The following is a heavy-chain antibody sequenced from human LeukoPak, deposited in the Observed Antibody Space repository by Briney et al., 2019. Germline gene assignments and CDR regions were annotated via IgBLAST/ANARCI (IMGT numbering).Heavy chain of an antibody. CDR2: IKEDGSEK. J-gene: IGHJ3*02. D-gene: IGHD6-13*01. V-gene: IGHV3-7*02. CDR3: AKGVSSSWSNDAFDI. CDR1: GFTFNSYW. Sequence: QSGGSLRLSCAASGFTFNSYWMSWVRQAPGKGLEWVANIKEDGSEKYYADSVKGRFTISRDNSKNTLYLQMNSLRTEDTAVYYCAKGVSSSWSNDAFDIWGQGTMVTVSS.